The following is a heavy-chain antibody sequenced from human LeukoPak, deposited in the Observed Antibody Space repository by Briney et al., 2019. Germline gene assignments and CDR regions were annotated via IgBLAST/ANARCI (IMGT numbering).Heavy chain of an antibody. CDR2: IFYSGST. D-gene: IGHD6-6*01. CDR3: ATHSSSSSYFDY. CDR1: GGSISSGDFY. V-gene: IGHV4-30-4*08. Sequence: SQTLSLTCTVSGGSISSGDFYWSWIRQPPGKGLEWIGYIFYSGSTYYNTSLKGRVTMSVDTSKNQFSLKLSSVTAADTAVYYCATHSSSSSYFDYWGQGTLVTVSS. J-gene: IGHJ4*02.